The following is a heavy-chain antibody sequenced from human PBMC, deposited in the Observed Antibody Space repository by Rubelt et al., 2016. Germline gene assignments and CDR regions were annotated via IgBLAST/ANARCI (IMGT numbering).Heavy chain of an antibody. CDR2: ISSSSSTI. Sequence: EVQLVESGGGLVKSGGSLRLSCAASGFTFSSYSMHWVCQAPAKGLEWVSYISSSSSTIYYADSVKGRFTISRDNAKNTLYLQMDSLRDEDTAEYYCARVSKYSGSYCDDYWGQGTLVTVSS. V-gene: IGHV3-48*02. D-gene: IGHD1-26*01. CDR1: GFTFSSYS. CDR3: ARVSKYSGSYCDDY. J-gene: IGHJ4*02.